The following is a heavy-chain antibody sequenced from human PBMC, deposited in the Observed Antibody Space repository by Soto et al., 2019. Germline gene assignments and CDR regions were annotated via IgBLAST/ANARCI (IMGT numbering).Heavy chain of an antibody. CDR2: IWYDGSNK. CDR3: AREGVVPAAYYYYYYMDV. D-gene: IGHD2-2*01. CDR1: GFTFSSYG. Sequence: PGGSLRLSCAASGFTFSSYGMHWVRQAPGKGLEWVAVIWYDGSNKYYADSVKGRFTISRDNSKNTLYLQMNSLRAEDTAVYYCAREGVVPAAYYYYYYMDVWGKGTTVTVSS. V-gene: IGHV3-33*01. J-gene: IGHJ6*03.